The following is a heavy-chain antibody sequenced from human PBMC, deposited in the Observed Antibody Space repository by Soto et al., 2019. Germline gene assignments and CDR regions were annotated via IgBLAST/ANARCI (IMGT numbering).Heavy chain of an antibody. J-gene: IGHJ4*02. D-gene: IGHD3-16*01. CDR3: AILQDRGGRTTFIY. V-gene: IGHV3-9*01. CDR2: INWKSDI. Sequence: GGSLRLSCAVSGFTFDDNAMHWVRQAPEKGLEWVSGINWKSDIGYADSVKGRFTISRDNAENSLYLQMNSLRAEDTALYYCAILQDRGGRTTFIYWGQGTQVTVSS. CDR1: GFTFDDNA.